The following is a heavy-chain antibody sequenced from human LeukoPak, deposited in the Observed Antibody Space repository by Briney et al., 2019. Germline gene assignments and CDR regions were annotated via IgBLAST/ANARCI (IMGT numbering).Heavy chain of an antibody. V-gene: IGHV4-34*01. Sequence: SETLSLTCAVYGGSFSGYYWSWIRQPPGKGQEWIGEINHSGSTNYNPSLKSRVTISVDTSKNQFSLKLSSVTAADTAVYYCARGSMVRGQYFDYWGQGTLVTVSS. J-gene: IGHJ4*02. CDR1: GGSFSGYY. CDR2: INHSGST. D-gene: IGHD3-10*01. CDR3: ARGSMVRGQYFDY.